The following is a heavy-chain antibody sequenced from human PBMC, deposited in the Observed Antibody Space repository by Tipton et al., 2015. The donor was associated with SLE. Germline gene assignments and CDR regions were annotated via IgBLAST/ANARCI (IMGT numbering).Heavy chain of an antibody. CDR3: ARHFYFGGGKAPIAAAGKGPVDY. CDR1: GGSISSSSYY. CDR2: IYYSGST. Sequence: TLSLTCTVSGGSISSSSYYWGWIRQPPGKGLEWIGSIYYSGSTYYNPSLKSRVTISVDTSKNQFSLKLSSVTAADTAVYYCARHFYFGGGKAPIAAAGKGPVDYWGQGTLVTVSS. V-gene: IGHV4-39*07. J-gene: IGHJ4*02. D-gene: IGHD6-13*01.